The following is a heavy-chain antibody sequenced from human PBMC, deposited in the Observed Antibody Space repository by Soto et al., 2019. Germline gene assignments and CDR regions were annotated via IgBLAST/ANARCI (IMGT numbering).Heavy chain of an antibody. J-gene: IGHJ6*02. V-gene: IGHV3-48*02. Sequence: PGGSLRLSCAASAFTFSSYTMHWVRQAPGKGLEWVSYISSSSSTIYYADSVKGRFTISRDNGKNSLFLQMNSLRDEDTAVYYCARVVVVIPPGYYYAMDVWGQGTTVTVSS. CDR3: ARVVVVIPPGYYYAMDV. CDR2: ISSSSSTI. CDR1: AFTFSSYT. D-gene: IGHD3-22*01.